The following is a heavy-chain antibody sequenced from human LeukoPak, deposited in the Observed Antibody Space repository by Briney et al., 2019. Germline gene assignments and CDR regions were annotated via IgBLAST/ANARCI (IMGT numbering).Heavy chain of an antibody. CDR3: ARGPSGYSSIWYPFYYFDY. CDR1: GYSISSGYY. CDR2: IYHSGST. Sequence: SETLSLTCNVSGYSISSGYYWGWIRQPPGKGLEWIGSIYHSGSTHDNPSLKSRVTISVDTSKNQFSLKLSSVTAADTAVYYCARGPSGYSSIWYPFYYFDYWGQGTLVTVSS. J-gene: IGHJ4*02. V-gene: IGHV4-38-2*02. D-gene: IGHD6-13*01.